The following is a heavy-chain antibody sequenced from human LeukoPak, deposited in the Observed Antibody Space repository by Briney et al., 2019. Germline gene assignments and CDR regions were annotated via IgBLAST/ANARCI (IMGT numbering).Heavy chain of an antibody. D-gene: IGHD3-10*01. CDR2: ISPTGGAI. Sequence: GGSLRLSCAASGFTFSTSAMNWVRQAPGRGLEWVSSISPTGGAIFYADSLRGRFTISRDNAKNSLYLQMNSLRAEDTALYHCAREAMVRGVITNYYYYYMDVWGKGTTVTVSS. CDR3: AREAMVRGVITNYYYYYMDV. CDR1: GFTFSTSA. J-gene: IGHJ6*03. V-gene: IGHV3-21*04.